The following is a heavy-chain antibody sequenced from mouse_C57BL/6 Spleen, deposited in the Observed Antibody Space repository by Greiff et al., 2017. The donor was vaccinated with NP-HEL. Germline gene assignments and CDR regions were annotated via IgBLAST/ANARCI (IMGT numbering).Heavy chain of an antibody. D-gene: IGHD1-1*01. CDR1: GYTFTSYW. V-gene: IGHV1-53*01. J-gene: IGHJ4*01. CDR2: INPSNGGT. Sequence: QVQLQQSGTELVKPGASVKLSCKASGYTFTSYWMHWVKQRPGQGLEWIGNINPSNGGTNYNEKFKSKATLTVDKSSSTAYMQLSSLTSEDSAVYYCARCPIYYYGSSYLYYAMDYWGQGTSVTVSS. CDR3: ARCPIYYYGSSYLYYAMDY.